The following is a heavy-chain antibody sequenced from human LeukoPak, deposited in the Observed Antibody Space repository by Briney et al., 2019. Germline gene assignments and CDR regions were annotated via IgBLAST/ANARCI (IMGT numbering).Heavy chain of an antibody. CDR3: ARDYYDSSGVHDY. CDR2: IKQDGSEK. J-gene: IGHJ4*02. CDR1: GFTFSNAW. D-gene: IGHD3-22*01. Sequence: PGGSLRLSCAASGFTFSNAWMSWVRQAPGKGLEWVANIKQDGSEKYYVDSVKGRFTISRDNAKNSLYLQMNSLRAEDTAVYYCARDYYDSSGVHDYWGQGTLVTVSS. V-gene: IGHV3-7*01.